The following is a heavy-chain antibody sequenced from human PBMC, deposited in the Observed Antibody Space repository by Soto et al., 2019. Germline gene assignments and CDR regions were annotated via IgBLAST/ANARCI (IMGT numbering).Heavy chain of an antibody. Sequence: ASVKVSWKAAGGTFSSYAISWVRQAPGQGLEWMGGFIPIFGTANYAQKFQGRVTITADESTSTAYMELSSLRSEDTAVYYCARGYDILTAAFDIWGQGTMVTVSS. CDR3: ARGYDILTAAFDI. D-gene: IGHD3-9*01. CDR1: GGTFSSYA. J-gene: IGHJ3*02. V-gene: IGHV1-69*13. CDR2: FIPIFGTA.